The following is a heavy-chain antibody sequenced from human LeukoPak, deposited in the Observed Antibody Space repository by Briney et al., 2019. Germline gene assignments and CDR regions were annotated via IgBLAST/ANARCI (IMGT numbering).Heavy chain of an antibody. J-gene: IGHJ5*02. CDR1: GGSIISSSYY. CDR2: IYYSGNT. D-gene: IGHD2-2*01. Sequence: SETLSLTCTVSGGSIISSSYYWGWIRQPPGKGLEWIGSIYYSGNTDYNPSLKSRVTISVETSKNQFSLKLSSVTAADTAVYYCAKGGCSSTSCYWGQYRWFDPWGQGTLVTVSS. CDR3: AKGGCSSTSCYWGQYRWFDP. V-gene: IGHV4-39*07.